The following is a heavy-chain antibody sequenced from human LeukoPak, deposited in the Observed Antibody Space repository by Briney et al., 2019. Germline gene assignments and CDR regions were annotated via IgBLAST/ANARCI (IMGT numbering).Heavy chain of an antibody. J-gene: IGHJ4*02. Sequence: PSETLSLTCTVSGGSISSGSYYWSWIRQPAGKGLEWIGRIYNTGSTNCNPSLKSRVTMSVDTSKNQFSLNLTSVTAADTAVYYCARATTFDYWGAGTLVTVSS. CDR2: IYNTGST. D-gene: IGHD1-1*01. CDR1: GGSISSGSYY. CDR3: ARATTFDY. V-gene: IGHV4-61*02.